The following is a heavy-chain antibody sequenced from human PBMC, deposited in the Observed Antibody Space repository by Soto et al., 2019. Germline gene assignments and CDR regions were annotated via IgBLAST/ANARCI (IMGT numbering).Heavy chain of an antibody. CDR3: ARDLEKSIAAAGIADY. D-gene: IGHD6-13*01. CDR2: ISYDGSNK. Sequence: QVQLVESGGGVVQPGRSLRLPCAASGFTFSSYAMHWVRQAPGKGLEWVAVISYDGSNKYYADSVKGRFTISRDNSKNTLYLQMNSLRAEDTAVYYCARDLEKSIAAAGIADYWGQGTLVTVSS. CDR1: GFTFSSYA. V-gene: IGHV3-30-3*01. J-gene: IGHJ4*02.